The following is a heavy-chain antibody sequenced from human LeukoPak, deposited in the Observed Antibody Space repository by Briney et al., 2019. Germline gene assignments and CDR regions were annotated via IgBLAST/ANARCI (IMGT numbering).Heavy chain of an antibody. J-gene: IGHJ4*02. CDR1: GGSFSDPY. D-gene: IGHD3-3*01. CDR2: INHSGRN. Sequence: SETLSLTCTVHGGSFSDPYWSWIRQAPGKGLEWIGEINHSGRNNHNPSLKSRVTIGVDTSKNQSSLKLSSVTAADTAIYYCARLQFLSGGYYAFDFWGQGSLVTVSS. V-gene: IGHV4-34*01. CDR3: ARLQFLSGGYYAFDF.